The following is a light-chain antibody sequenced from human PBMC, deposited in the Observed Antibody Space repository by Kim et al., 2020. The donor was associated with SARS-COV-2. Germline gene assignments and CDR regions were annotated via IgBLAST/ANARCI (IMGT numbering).Light chain of an antibody. Sequence: AAVGDRVTITCQASQDSERYLNWCQQKPGKAPKLLIYDASNLEFGVPSRFSGSGSGTHFSFTITSLHPEDFATYYCQQSDKLPLTFGPGTKVDIK. CDR3: QQSDKLPLT. V-gene: IGKV1-33*01. J-gene: IGKJ3*01. CDR1: QDSERY. CDR2: DAS.